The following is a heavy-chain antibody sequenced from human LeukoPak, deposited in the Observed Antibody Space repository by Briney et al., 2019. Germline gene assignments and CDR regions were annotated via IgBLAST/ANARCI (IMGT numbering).Heavy chain of an antibody. D-gene: IGHD1-14*01. J-gene: IGHJ4*02. CDR1: GGTFSSYA. CDR3: ARGRREKDLTTPH. Sequence: SVKVSCKASGGTFSSYAISWVRQAPGQGLEWMGGIIPIFGTANYAQKFQGRVTITADKSTSTAYMELSSLRSEDTAVYYCARGRREKDLTTPHWGQGTLVTVSS. CDR2: IIPIFGTA. V-gene: IGHV1-69*06.